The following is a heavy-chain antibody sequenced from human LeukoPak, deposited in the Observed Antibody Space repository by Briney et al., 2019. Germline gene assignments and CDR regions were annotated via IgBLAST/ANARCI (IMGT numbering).Heavy chain of an antibody. Sequence: GGSLRLSCAASGFTFSSYAMSWVRQAPGKGLEWVSAISGSGGSTYYADSVKGRFTISRDNSKNTLYLQMNSLRAEDTAVYYCSRPNSGSYYSHFWFDPWGEGTLVTVSS. CDR1: GFTFSSYA. J-gene: IGHJ5*02. CDR3: SRPNSGSYYSHFWFDP. CDR2: ISGSGGST. V-gene: IGHV3-23*01. D-gene: IGHD3-10*01.